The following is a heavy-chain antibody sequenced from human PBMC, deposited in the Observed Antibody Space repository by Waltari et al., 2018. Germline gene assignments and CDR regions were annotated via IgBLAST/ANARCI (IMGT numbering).Heavy chain of an antibody. J-gene: IGHJ4*02. CDR2: ISSIRSYI. Sequence: EVQLVESGGGLVKPGGSLRLSCAASGFTFSSYSMNWVRQAPGKGLEWVSSISSIRSYIYYADSVKGRFTISRDNAKNALYLQMNSLRAEDTAVYYCASDYSNYGRGSRVYWGQGTLVTVSS. V-gene: IGHV3-21*01. CDR1: GFTFSSYS. CDR3: ASDYSNYGRGSRVY. D-gene: IGHD4-4*01.